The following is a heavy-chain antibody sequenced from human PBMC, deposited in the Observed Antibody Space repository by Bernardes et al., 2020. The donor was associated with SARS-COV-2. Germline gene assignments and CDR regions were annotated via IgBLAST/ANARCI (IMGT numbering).Heavy chain of an antibody. J-gene: IGHJ5*02. CDR2: ISGSGGST. CDR1: GFTFSSYA. V-gene: IGHV3-23*01. D-gene: IGHD3-10*01. CDR3: AKDPVGELFFNWFDP. Sequence: VGSLSLSCAASGFTFSSYAMSWVRQAPGKGLEWVSAISGSGGSTYYADSVKGRFTISRDNSKNTLYLQMNSLRAEDTAVYYCAKDPVGELFFNWFDPWGQGTLVTVSS.